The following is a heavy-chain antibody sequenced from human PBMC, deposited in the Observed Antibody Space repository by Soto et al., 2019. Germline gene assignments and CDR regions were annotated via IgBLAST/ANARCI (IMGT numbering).Heavy chain of an antibody. CDR2: ISAYNGNT. V-gene: IGHV1-18*01. CDR1: GYTFNSYG. D-gene: IGHD1-7*01. J-gene: IGHJ5*02. Sequence: QVQLVQSGAEVKKPGASVKVSCKASGYTFNSYGISWVRQAPGQGLEWMGWISAYNGNTNYAQKLQGRVTMTTDTSTSTAYMELRSLRSDDTAVYYCARALTTGTTSYWFDPWGQGTLVTVSS. CDR3: ARALTTGTTSYWFDP.